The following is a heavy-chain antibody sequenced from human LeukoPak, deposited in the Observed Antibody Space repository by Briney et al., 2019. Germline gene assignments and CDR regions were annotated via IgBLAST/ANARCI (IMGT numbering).Heavy chain of an antibody. J-gene: IGHJ4*02. CDR1: GGSFSGYY. CDR2: INHSGST. CDR3: ARQAATSSAYIDY. Sequence: SETLSLTCAVYGGSFSGYYWSWIRQPPGKGLEWIGEINHSGSTNYNPSLKSRVTVSVDTSKNDFSLRLSSVTAADTAVYYCARQAATSSAYIDYCGQGTLVTVSS. D-gene: IGHD3-16*01. V-gene: IGHV4-34*01.